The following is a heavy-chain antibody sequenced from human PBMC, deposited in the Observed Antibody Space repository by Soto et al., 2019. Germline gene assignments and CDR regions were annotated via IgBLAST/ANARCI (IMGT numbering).Heavy chain of an antibody. V-gene: IGHV3-23*01. J-gene: IGHJ4*02. CDR2: ISGSGGST. CDR1: GFTFSSYA. D-gene: IGHD3-10*01. CDR3: AKGVYYGSGERGSPFDY. Sequence: EVQLLESGGGLVQPGGSLRLSCAASGFTFSSYAMSWVRQAPGKGLEWVSAISGSGGSTYYADSVKGRFTISRDNSKNTLYLQMNSLRAEDTAVYYCAKGVYYGSGERGSPFDYWGQGTLVTVSS.